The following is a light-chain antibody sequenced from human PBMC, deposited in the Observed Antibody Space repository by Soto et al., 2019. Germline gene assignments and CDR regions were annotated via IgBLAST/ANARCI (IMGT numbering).Light chain of an antibody. V-gene: IGKV1-39*01. CDR3: QRSYITPWT. J-gene: IGKJ1*01. Sequence: DIQMTQSPSSLSASVGDRVTITCRASQSISSYLNWYQQKPGKAPKLLNYAASSLQSGVPSRFSVSGSGTDFTLTISSVQPEDFATYYSQRSYITPWTFVQGTNVEIK. CDR2: AAS. CDR1: QSISSY.